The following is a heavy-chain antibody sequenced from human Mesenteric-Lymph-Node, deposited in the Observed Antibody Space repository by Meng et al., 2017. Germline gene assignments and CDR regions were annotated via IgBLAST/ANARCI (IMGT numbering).Heavy chain of an antibody. Sequence: GESLKISCKGSGYSFTTYWIAWVRQMPGKGLEWMGIIYPGDSDTTYSPSFQGQVTISAVRSITTAYLQWSSLKASDTAIYYCARSRRGGHNGGDFDIWGQGTTVTVSS. CDR1: GYSFTTYW. CDR2: IYPGDSDT. D-gene: IGHD5-24*01. V-gene: IGHV5-51*01. CDR3: ARSRRGGHNGGDFDI. J-gene: IGHJ3*02.